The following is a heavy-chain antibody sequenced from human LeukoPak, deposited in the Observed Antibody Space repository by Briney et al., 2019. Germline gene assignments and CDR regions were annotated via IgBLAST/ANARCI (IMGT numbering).Heavy chain of an antibody. Sequence: SETLSLTCTVSGGSISSRSYYWGWIRQPPGTGLEWIGSIYYKGNTYFNPSLKSRVTISEDTSKNQFSLKLNSVTAADTAVYYCASKYSSSWIPMDVWGQGTTVTVSS. CDR1: GGSISSRSYY. CDR2: IYYKGNT. J-gene: IGHJ6*02. D-gene: IGHD6-13*01. CDR3: ASKYSSSWIPMDV. V-gene: IGHV4-39*07.